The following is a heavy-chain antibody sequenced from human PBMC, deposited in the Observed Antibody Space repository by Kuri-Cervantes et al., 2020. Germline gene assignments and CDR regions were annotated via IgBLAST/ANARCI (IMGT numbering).Heavy chain of an antibody. CDR3: AKDRLAYWELTDGLDY. J-gene: IGHJ4*02. Sequence: LSLTCAVYGGSFSGYYWGWIRQAPGKGLEWVSAISGSGGSTYYADSVKGRFTISRDNSKNTLNLQMHSLRAEDTAVYYCAKDRLAYWELTDGLDYWGQGTLVTVSS. CDR2: ISGSGGST. D-gene: IGHD1-26*01. V-gene: IGHV3-23*01. CDR1: GGSFSGYY.